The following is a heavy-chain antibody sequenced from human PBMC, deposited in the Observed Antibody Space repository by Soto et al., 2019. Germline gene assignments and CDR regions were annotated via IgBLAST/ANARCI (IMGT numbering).Heavy chain of an antibody. Sequence: EVQLVESGGGLVKPGGSLRLSCAASGFTFSNAWMSWVRQAPGKGLEWVGRIKSKTDGGTTDYAAPVKGRFTISRDDSXXXXXXXXXXXXTXDTAVYYCTTDRFIAVAGIDYWGQGTLVTVSS. CDR3: TTDRFIAVAGIDY. CDR2: IKSKTDGGTT. V-gene: IGHV3-15*01. CDR1: GFTFSNAW. D-gene: IGHD6-19*01. J-gene: IGHJ4*02.